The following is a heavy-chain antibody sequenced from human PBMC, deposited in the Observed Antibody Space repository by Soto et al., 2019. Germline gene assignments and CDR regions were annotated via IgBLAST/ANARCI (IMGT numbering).Heavy chain of an antibody. V-gene: IGHV1-24*01. D-gene: IGHD3-3*01. CDR2: FDPEDGET. Sequence: ASVKVSCKVSGYTLTELSMHWVRQAPGKGLEWMGGFDPEDGETIYAQKFQGRVTMTEDTSTDTAYMELSSLRSEETAVYYCATLSNDFWSGPNNGFDPWGQGTLVTVSS. J-gene: IGHJ5*02. CDR1: GYTLTELS. CDR3: ATLSNDFWSGPNNGFDP.